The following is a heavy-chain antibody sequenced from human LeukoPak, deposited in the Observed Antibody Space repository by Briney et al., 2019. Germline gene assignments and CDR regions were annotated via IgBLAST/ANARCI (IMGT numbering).Heavy chain of an antibody. CDR2: IYYSGST. CDR3: ARAEHGLSY. Sequence: PSETLSLTCTVSGGSISSYYWSWIRQPPGKGLEWIGYIYYSGSTNYNPSLKSRVTISVDTSKNQFSLKLSSVTAADTAVYYCARAEHGLSYWGQGTLVTVSS. V-gene: IGHV4-59*01. D-gene: IGHD1/OR15-1a*01. J-gene: IGHJ4*02. CDR1: GGSISSYY.